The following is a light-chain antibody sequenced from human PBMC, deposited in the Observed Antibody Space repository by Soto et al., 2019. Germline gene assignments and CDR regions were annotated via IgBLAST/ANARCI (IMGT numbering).Light chain of an antibody. CDR1: QSIGGW. J-gene: IGKJ4*01. V-gene: IGKV1-5*01. Sequence: DIQMTQSPSTLSASVGDRVTITCRASQSIGGWLAWYQQKPGKAPRLLIYDASSLQRGVPSTFSGSGSGTEFTLTISSLQPDDFATYYCQQHNSFALTFGGGTKVEIK. CDR3: QQHNSFALT. CDR2: DAS.